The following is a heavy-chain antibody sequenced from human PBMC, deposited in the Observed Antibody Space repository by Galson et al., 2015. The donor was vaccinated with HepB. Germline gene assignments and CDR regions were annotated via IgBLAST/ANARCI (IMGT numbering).Heavy chain of an antibody. Sequence: SLRLSCAASGFTSSSYGMHWVRQAPGKGLEWVAVISYDGSNKYYADSVKGRFTISRDNSKNTLYLQMNSLRAEDTAVYYCAKGTAHGVTLYYYGMDVWGQGTTVTVSS. D-gene: IGHD2-21*02. CDR3: AKGTAHGVTLYYYGMDV. V-gene: IGHV3-30*18. J-gene: IGHJ6*02. CDR2: ISYDGSNK. CDR1: GFTSSSYG.